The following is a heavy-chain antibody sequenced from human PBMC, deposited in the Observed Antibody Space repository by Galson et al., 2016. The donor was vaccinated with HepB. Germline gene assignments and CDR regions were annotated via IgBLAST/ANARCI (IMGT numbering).Heavy chain of an antibody. CDR2: ILPDFGTA. J-gene: IGHJ4*02. V-gene: IGHV1-69*06. CDR1: GGTFNSYA. D-gene: IGHD3-9*01. CDR3: ARYCDSLTACRESRFDY. Sequence: SVKVSCKASGGTFNSYAISWVRQAPGQGLEWMGGILPDFGTANYAQKFQGRLTITADISTNTAYLEPSSLRSEDTAVYYCARYCDSLTACRESRFDYWGQGTLVTVSS.